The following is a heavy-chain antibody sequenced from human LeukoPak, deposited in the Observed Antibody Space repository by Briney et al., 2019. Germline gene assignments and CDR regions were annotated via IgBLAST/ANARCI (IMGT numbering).Heavy chain of an antibody. CDR2: ISSNSDTI. CDR1: GFTLGDYD. V-gene: IGHV3-9*01. Sequence: GRSLRLSCAASGFTLGDYDIHWVRQAPGKGPEWVSSISSNSDTIAYAEPVKGRSTVSRDNTINSLYLQMDSLRVEDTALYYCLTSSFDHWGQGTLVTVSS. J-gene: IGHJ4*02. CDR3: LTSSFDH.